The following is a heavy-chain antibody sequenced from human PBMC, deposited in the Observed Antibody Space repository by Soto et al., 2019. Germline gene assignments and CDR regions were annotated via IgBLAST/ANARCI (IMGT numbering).Heavy chain of an antibody. D-gene: IGHD3-22*01. CDR3: ARLKYYYDSSGYYY. CDR1: GYTFTGYY. V-gene: IGHV1-2*02. J-gene: IGHJ4*02. Sequence: GASVKVSCKASGYTFTGYYMHWVRQAPGQGLEWMGWINPNSGGTNYAQKFQGRVTMTRDTSISTAYMELSRLRSDDTAVYYCARLKYYYDSSGYYYWGQGTLVTVSS. CDR2: INPNSGGT.